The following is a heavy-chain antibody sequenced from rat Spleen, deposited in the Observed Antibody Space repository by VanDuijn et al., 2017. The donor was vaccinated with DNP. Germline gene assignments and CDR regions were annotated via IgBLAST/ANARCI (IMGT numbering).Heavy chain of an antibody. CDR2: ISTGGGNT. J-gene: IGHJ1*01. Sequence: EVQLVESGGGLVQPGRSLKLSCAASGFTFSNYGMAWVRQAPTKGLEWVASISTGGGNTYYRDFVKGRFTISRDNTKSTLYLQMNSRRSEDMATYYWASRNYYERGWYFDFWGPGTMVTVSS. V-gene: IGHV5S13*01. D-gene: IGHD1-12*01. CDR3: ASRNYYERGWYFDF. CDR1: GFTFSNYG.